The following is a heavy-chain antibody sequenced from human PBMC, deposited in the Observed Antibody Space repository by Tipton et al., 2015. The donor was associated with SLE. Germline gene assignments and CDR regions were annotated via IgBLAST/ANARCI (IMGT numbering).Heavy chain of an antibody. J-gene: IGHJ3*02. CDR1: SGSISSRY. D-gene: IGHD3/OR15-3a*01. CDR2: TSHSENT. CDR3: ARDRTGVDAIDI. V-gene: IGHV4-59*11. Sequence: TLSLTCTVSSGSISSRYWTWIRQPPGRGLEWIGYTSHSENTNYDPSLKSRVTISVDTSKNQFSLNLNSVTVADTAVYYCARDRTGVDAIDIWGQGTMVIVSS.